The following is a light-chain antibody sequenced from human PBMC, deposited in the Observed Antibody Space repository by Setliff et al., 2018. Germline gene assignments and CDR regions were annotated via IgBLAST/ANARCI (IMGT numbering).Light chain of an antibody. CDR3: SSYTSSGTDV. CDR2: EVS. V-gene: IGLV2-14*01. J-gene: IGLJ1*01. CDR1: SSDIGGYNY. Sequence: SALTQPASVSGSPGQSITISCTGTSSDIGGYNYVSWYQQHPGKAPKFMIYEVSNRPSGVSNRFSGSKSGNTASLTISGLQAEDEADYYCSSYTSSGTDVFGRGTKVTVL.